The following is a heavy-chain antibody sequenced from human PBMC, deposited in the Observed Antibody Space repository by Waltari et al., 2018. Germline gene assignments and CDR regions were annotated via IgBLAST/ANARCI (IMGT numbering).Heavy chain of an antibody. J-gene: IGHJ4*02. D-gene: IGHD6-25*01. Sequence: QVQLQESGPGLVKPSETLSLTCAVSGYSISSGYYWSWIRQPPGEGLEWVGCIHHSGTTYYHPSLTSRVTISVDTSKNQFSLKLRSVTAADTAVYYCARRVSTGWQYNYFDYWGQGTPVTVSS. CDR3: ARRVSTGWQYNYFDY. CDR2: IHHSGTT. V-gene: IGHV4-38-2*01. CDR1: GYSISSGYY.